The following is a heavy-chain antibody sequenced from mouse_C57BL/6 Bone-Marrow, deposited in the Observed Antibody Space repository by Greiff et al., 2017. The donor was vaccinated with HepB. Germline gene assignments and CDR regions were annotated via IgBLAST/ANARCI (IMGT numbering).Heavy chain of an antibody. CDR1: GYTFTSYG. D-gene: IGHD2-1*01. CDR2: IYPRSGNT. Sequence: QVQLQQSGAELARPGASVKLSCKASGYTFTSYGISWVKQRTGQGLEWIGEIYPRSGNTYYNEKFKGKVTLTADKSSSKAYMELRRLTSEDSAVYCCARDHYDGFDYWGQGTTLTVSS. CDR3: ARDHYDGFDY. V-gene: IGHV1-81*01. J-gene: IGHJ2*01.